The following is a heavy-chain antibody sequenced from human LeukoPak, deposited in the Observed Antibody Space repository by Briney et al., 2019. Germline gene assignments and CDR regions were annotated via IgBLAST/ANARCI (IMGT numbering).Heavy chain of an antibody. CDR2: ISSSGSTI. J-gene: IGHJ4*02. V-gene: IGHV3-11*01. D-gene: IGHD3-22*01. CDR1: GFTFSDYY. CDR3: ASEKYYYDSSGYDY. Sequence: GGSLRLSCAASGFTFSDYYMSWIRQAPGKGLEWVSYISSSGSTIYYADSVKGRFTISRDNSKNTLYLQMNSLRAEDTAVYYCASEKYYYDSSGYDYWGQGTLVTVSS.